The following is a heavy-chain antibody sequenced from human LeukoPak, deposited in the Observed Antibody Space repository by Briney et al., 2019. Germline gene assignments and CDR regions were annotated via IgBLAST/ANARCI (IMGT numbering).Heavy chain of an antibody. Sequence: MPSETLSLTCAVYGGSFSGYYWSWIRQPPGKGLEWIGEINHSGSTNYNPSLKSRVTISVDTSKNQFSLKLSSVTAADTAVYYCARRSKGCSSTSCSNWYFDLWGRGTLVTVSS. CDR3: ARRSKGCSSTSCSNWYFDL. D-gene: IGHD2-2*01. J-gene: IGHJ2*01. V-gene: IGHV4-34*01. CDR1: GGSFSGYY. CDR2: INHSGST.